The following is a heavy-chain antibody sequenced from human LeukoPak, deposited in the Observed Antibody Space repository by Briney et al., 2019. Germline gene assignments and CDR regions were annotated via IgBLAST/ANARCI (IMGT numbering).Heavy chain of an antibody. Sequence: PGGSLRLSCAASGFTFRTYGMQWVRQAPGKGLKWVTFIRYDGSDKLYADSVRGLFTISRDNSKNTLFLQLNSLRVEDTAVYYCAKRADYYDSSRALYDAFDLWGQGTMVTVSS. CDR1: GFTFRTYG. V-gene: IGHV3-30*02. J-gene: IGHJ3*01. CDR3: AKRADYYDSSRALYDAFDL. CDR2: IRYDGSDK. D-gene: IGHD3-16*01.